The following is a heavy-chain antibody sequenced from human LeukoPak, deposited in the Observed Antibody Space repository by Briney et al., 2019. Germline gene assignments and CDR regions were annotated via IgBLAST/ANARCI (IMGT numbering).Heavy chain of an antibody. Sequence: GGSLRLSCAASGFTFSSYAMHWVRQAPGKGLEYVSAISSNWGSTYYANSVKGRFTISRDNSKNTLYLQMGRLRAEDMAVYYCARGPYYYDSSGYYVIGDYWGQGTLVTVSS. D-gene: IGHD3-22*01. CDR3: ARGPYYYDSSGYYVIGDY. CDR2: ISSNWGST. CDR1: GFTFSSYA. V-gene: IGHV3-64*01. J-gene: IGHJ4*02.